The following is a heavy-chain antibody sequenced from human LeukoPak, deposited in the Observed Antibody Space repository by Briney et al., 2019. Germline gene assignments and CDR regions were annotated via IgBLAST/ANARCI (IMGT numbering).Heavy chain of an antibody. CDR1: GGTFSSYA. CDR2: IIPIFGTA. CDR3: ARDTYSGSWFGYFDL. D-gene: IGHD6-13*01. J-gene: IGHJ2*01. V-gene: IGHV1-69*13. Sequence: ASVKVSCKASGGTFSSYAISWVRQAPGQGLEWMGGIIPIFGTANYAQKFQGRVTITADESTSTAYMELSSLRSEDTAVYYCARDTYSGSWFGYFDLWGRGTLVTVSS.